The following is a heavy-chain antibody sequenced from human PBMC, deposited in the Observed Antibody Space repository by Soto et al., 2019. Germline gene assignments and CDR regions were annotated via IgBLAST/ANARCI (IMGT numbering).Heavy chain of an antibody. CDR1: GFTFINTG. Sequence: EVQVLQSGGGLVPPGGSLRLSCAGSGFTFINTGMSWVRQAPGQGLEWVSAITGNGDTTYYADSVKGRFTISGDNSKSTLYLQMNSLRAEDTAVYYCAKIGGYCDYWGQGTLVTVSS. D-gene: IGHD3-22*01. V-gene: IGHV3-23*01. CDR2: ITGNGDTT. CDR3: AKIGGYCDY. J-gene: IGHJ4*02.